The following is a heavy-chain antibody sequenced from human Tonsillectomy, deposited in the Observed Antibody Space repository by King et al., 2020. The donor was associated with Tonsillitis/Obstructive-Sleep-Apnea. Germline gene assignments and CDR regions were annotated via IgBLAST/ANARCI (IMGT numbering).Heavy chain of an antibody. J-gene: IGHJ4*02. V-gene: IGHV3-33*01. CDR2: IWYDGSIK. Sequence: VQLVESGGGVVQPGRSLRLSCAASGFTFRSYGMHWVRQAPGKGLEGVAVIWYDGSIKYYADSVKGRFTISRDNSKNTLFLQMNSLRAEDTAVYYCARVGYSSGWYYFDYWGQGTLVTVSS. CDR3: ARVGYSSGWYYFDY. D-gene: IGHD6-19*01. CDR1: GFTFRSYG.